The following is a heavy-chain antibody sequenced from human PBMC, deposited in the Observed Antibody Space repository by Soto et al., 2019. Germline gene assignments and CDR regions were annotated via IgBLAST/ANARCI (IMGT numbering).Heavy chain of an antibody. Sequence: QVQLEQSGAEVKKPGASVKVSCQTSGYTFTSYTLHWVRQAPGQGLEWLGWINAGNGREKYSQRFQDRVSLSTDRSTSPAFREIRDLRSEDTAVYFCARGGGWVGEASFDTWGQGTLVIVSS. CDR3: ARGGGWVGEASFDT. CDR1: GYTFTSYT. D-gene: IGHD3-10*01. CDR2: INAGNGRE. V-gene: IGHV1-3*01. J-gene: IGHJ4*02.